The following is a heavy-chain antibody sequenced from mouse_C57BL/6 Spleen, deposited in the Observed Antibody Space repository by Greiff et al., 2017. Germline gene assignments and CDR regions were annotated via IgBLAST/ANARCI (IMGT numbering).Heavy chain of an antibody. D-gene: IGHD2-3*01. Sequence: QVQLKQSGPGLVAPSQSLSITCTVSGFSLTSYAISWVRQPPGKGLEWLGVIWTGGGTNYNSALKSRLSISKDNSKSQVFIKMNSLPTDDTARYYCARGYDGYYAWFAYWGQGTLVTVSA. CDR2: IWTGGGT. CDR1: GFSLTSYA. J-gene: IGHJ3*01. V-gene: IGHV2-9-1*01. CDR3: ARGYDGYYAWFAY.